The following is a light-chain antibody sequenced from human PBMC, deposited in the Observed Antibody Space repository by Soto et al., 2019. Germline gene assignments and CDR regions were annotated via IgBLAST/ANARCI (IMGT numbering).Light chain of an antibody. Sequence: QSVLTQPASVSGSPGQSITISCTGTSSDVGGYKYVSWYQLQPGKAPKLMIYEVSNRPSGVSNRFSGSKSGNTASLTISGLQAEDEADYHCSSYSTNSTPLVFGTGTKVTVL. J-gene: IGLJ1*01. CDR1: SSDVGGYKY. CDR3: SSYSTNSTPLV. CDR2: EVS. V-gene: IGLV2-14*01.